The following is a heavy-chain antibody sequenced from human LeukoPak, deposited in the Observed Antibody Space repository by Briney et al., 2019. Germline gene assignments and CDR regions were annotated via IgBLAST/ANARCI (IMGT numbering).Heavy chain of an antibody. V-gene: IGHV3-23*01. CDR3: AKDWGITMVRGVMTPYYYGMDV. D-gene: IGHD3-10*01. J-gene: IGHJ6*02. CDR2: IIGSGGST. CDR1: GFTFSSYA. Sequence: GGSLRLSCAASGFTFSSYAMSWVRQAPGKGLEWVSAIIGSGGSTYYADSVKGRFTISRDNSKNTLYLQMNSLRAEDAAVYYCAKDWGITMVRGVMTPYYYGMDVWGQGTTVTVSS.